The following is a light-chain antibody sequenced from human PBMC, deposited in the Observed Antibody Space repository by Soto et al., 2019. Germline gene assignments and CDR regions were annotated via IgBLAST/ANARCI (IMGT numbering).Light chain of an antibody. V-gene: IGLV2-8*01. CDR1: SSDVGGYNF. CDR2: DVS. CDR3: SSYAGNNNLL. J-gene: IGLJ2*01. Sequence: QSALTQPASASGSPGQSVTISCTGTSSDVGGYNFVSWYQHHPGKAPRLMIYDVSKRPSGVPDRFSGSKSGNTASLTVSGLQPEDEAGYYCSSYAGNNNLLFGGGTKVTVL.